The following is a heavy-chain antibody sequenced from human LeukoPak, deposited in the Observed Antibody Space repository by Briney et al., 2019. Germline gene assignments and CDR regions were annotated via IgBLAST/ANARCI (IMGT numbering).Heavy chain of an antibody. J-gene: IGHJ4*02. CDR3: ARDGDSSGWYVVY. CDR2: IWYDGSNK. Sequence: GGSLRLSCAASGFTFSNYGMHWVRQAPGKGLEWVAVIWYDGSNKYYADSVKGRFTISRDNSKNTLYLQMNSLRAEDTAVYYCARDGDSSGWYVVYWGQGTLVTVSS. D-gene: IGHD6-19*01. CDR1: GFTFSNYG. V-gene: IGHV3-33*01.